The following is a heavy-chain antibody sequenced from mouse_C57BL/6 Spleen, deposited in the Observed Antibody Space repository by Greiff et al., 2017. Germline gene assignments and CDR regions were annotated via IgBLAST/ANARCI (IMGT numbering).Heavy chain of an antibody. CDR1: GFTFSSYA. CDR3: ARDNYDEAWFAY. Sequence: DVMLVESGGGLVKPGGSLKLSCAASGFTFSSYAMSWVRQTPEKRLEWVATISDGGSYTYYPDNVKGRFTISRDNAKNNLYLQMSHLKSEDTAMYYCARDNYDEAWFAYWGQGTLVTVSA. D-gene: IGHD2-12*01. J-gene: IGHJ3*01. V-gene: IGHV5-4*03. CDR2: ISDGGSYT.